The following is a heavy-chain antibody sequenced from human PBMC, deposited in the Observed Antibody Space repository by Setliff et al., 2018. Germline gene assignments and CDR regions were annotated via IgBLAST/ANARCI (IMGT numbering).Heavy chain of an antibody. CDR1: GGSLSGNY. CDR2: INHSGNT. CDR3: ARSPQTGDGNFFDY. D-gene: IGHD7-27*01. Sequence: PSETLSLTCAVYGGSLSGNYWNWIRQPPGKGLEWIGEINHSGNTNYNPSLKGRVTISVDTSKNQFSLKLNSVTAADTAMYFCARSPQTGDGNFFDYWSQGTLVTAPQ. J-gene: IGHJ4*02. V-gene: IGHV4-34*01.